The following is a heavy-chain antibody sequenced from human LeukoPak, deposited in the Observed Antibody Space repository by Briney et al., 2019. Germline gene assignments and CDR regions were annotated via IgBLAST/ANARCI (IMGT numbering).Heavy chain of an antibody. V-gene: IGHV1-69*05. D-gene: IGHD5-12*01. CDR2: IIPIFGTA. Sequence: VASVKVPCKASGGTFSSYAISWVRQAPGQGLEWMGGIIPIFGTANYAQKFQGRVTITTDESTSTAYMELSSLRSEDTAVYYCARGPFVGYCGYDYADYWGQGTLVTVSS. CDR1: GGTFSSYA. J-gene: IGHJ4*02. CDR3: ARGPFVGYCGYDYADY.